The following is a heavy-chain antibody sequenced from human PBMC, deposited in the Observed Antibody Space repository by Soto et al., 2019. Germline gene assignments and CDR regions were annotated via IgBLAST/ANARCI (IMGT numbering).Heavy chain of an antibody. D-gene: IGHD6-13*01. V-gene: IGHV3-30*18. Sequence: QVQLVESGGGVVQPGRSLRLSCAASGFTFSSYGMHWVRQAPGKGLEWVAVISYDGSNKYYADSVKGRFTISRDNSKNTLYLQMNSLRAEDTAVYYCANHSSSWSYYCYGMDVWGQGTTVTVSS. CDR3: ANHSSSWSYYCYGMDV. CDR2: ISYDGSNK. CDR1: GFTFSSYG. J-gene: IGHJ6*02.